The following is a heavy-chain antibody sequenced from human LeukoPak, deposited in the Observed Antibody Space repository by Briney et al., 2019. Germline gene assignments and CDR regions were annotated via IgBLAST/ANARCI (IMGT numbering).Heavy chain of an antibody. CDR1: GYTFNSHG. CDR2: ISGHNGNT. D-gene: IGHD1-26*01. CDR3: VRGGSHSGYDY. J-gene: IGHJ4*02. V-gene: IGHV1-18*01. Sequence: ASVKVSCKASGYTFNSHGFTWVRQPAGQGLEWVGWISGHNGNTNYAQKLQGRVTMTTDTFTSTAYMELRSLRSDDTAVYYCVRGGSHSGYDYWGQGTLVTVSS.